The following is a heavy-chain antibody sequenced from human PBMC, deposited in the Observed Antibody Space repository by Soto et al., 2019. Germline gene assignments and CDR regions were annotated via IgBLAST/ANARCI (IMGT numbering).Heavy chain of an antibody. CDR1: EFTFRSYW. CDR2: ISGDGSST. J-gene: IGHJ3*01. D-gene: IGHD1-7*01. Sequence: SGGSLRLSCAASEFTFRSYWMHWVRQSPGKGLVWVSRISGDGSSTNYADSVKGRFTISRDNAKNTVYLQIDSLRAEDTAVYYCARSLPGTYGAFDLWGQGXMVTV. CDR3: ARSLPGTYGAFDL. V-gene: IGHV3-74*01.